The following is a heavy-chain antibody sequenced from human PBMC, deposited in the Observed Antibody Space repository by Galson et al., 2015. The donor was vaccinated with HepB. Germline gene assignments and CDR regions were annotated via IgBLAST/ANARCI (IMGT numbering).Heavy chain of an antibody. V-gene: IGHV1-2*04. CDR3: ARPTYGGNSYDAFDI. CDR2: INPNSGGT. CDR1: GYTFTGYY. D-gene: IGHD4-23*01. J-gene: IGHJ3*02. Sequence: SVKVSCKASGYTFTGYYMHWVRQAPGQGLEWMGWINPNSGGTNYAQKFQGWVTMTRDTSISTAYMELSRLRSDDTAVYYCARPTYGGNSYDAFDIWGQGTMVT.